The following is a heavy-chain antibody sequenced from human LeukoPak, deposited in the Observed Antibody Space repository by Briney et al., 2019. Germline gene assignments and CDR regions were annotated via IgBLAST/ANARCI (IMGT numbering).Heavy chain of an antibody. V-gene: IGHV4-4*02. J-gene: IGHJ3*01. Sequence: SGTLSLTCAVSGGSISSSNWWSWVRQPPGKGLEWIGEIYHSGSTNYNPSLKSRVTISVDKSKNQFSLKLSSVTAEDTAVYYCARDLFCGGDCYQPNGEYAFDVWGQGTMVTVSS. CDR3: ARDLFCGGDCYQPNGEYAFDV. D-gene: IGHD2-21*01. CDR1: GGSISSSNW. CDR2: IYHSGST.